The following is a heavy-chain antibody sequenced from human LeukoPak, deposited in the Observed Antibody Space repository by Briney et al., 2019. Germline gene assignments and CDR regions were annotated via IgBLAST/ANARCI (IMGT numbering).Heavy chain of an antibody. Sequence: GGSLRLSCAASGFGFSSYAMHWVRQAPGKGLEWVAFIRHDGSHHYHGDSVKGRFTISRDNSKKTLYLEMTSLRPEDTAVYYCAKVRLLGALDDAFDVWGQGTMVTV. J-gene: IGHJ3*01. CDR3: AKVRLLGALDDAFDV. CDR1: GFGFSSYA. CDR2: IRHDGSHH. D-gene: IGHD3-16*01. V-gene: IGHV3-30*02.